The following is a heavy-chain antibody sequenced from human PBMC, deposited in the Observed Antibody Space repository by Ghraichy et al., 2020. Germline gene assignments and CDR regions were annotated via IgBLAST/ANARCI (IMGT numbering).Heavy chain of an antibody. V-gene: IGHV3-9*01. CDR1: GFTFDDYA. D-gene: IGHD4-17*01. CDR2: ISWNSGSI. Sequence: GGSLRLSCAASGFTFDDYAMHWVRQAPGKGLEWVSGISWNSGSIGYADSVKGRFTISRDNAKNSLYLQMNSLRAEDTALYYCAKLTTARGGVFDYWGQGTLVTVSS. CDR3: AKLTTARGGVFDY. J-gene: IGHJ4*02.